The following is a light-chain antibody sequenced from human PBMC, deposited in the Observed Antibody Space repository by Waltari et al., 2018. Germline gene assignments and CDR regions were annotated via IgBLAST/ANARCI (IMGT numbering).Light chain of an antibody. V-gene: IGLV3-21*02. J-gene: IGLJ3*02. CDR1: NIGGKT. CDR3: QVWDSSSDRPV. Sequence: SYVLTQPPSVSVAPGQTATITCGGNNIGGKTVHWYQQKPGQAPVLVVYDDYHRPSGIPERFSGSNSGNTAALTISWVEAGDEADYYCQVWDSSSDRPVFGGGTKVFVL. CDR2: DDY.